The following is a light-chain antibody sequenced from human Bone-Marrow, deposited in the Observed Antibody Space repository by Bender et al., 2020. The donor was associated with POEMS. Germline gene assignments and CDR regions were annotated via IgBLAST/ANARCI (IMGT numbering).Light chain of an antibody. J-gene: IGLJ3*02. V-gene: IGLV2-14*02. Sequence: QSVLTQPPSVSGTPGQSITISCTGTSGDVGRYKLVSWFQQYPGMAPKLIISEVSKRPSGVSDRFSGSKSDNTASLTISGLQPEDEADYYCSSFTSSSTLWVFGGGTKLTVL. CDR2: EVS. CDR3: SSFTSSSTLWV. CDR1: SGDVGRYKL.